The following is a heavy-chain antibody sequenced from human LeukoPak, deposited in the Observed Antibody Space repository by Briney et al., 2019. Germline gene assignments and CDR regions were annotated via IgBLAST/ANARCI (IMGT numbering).Heavy chain of an antibody. J-gene: IGHJ6*03. CDR2: IYSGGST. V-gene: IGHV3-53*01. Sequence: GGSLRLSCAASGFTVSSNYINWVRQAPGKGLEWVSLIYSGGSTYYADSVKGRFTISRDNSKNTLYLQMNSLRAEDTAVYYCARSPSVGALYYYYYMDVWGKGTTVTISS. CDR3: ARSPSVGALYYYYYMDV. CDR1: GFTVSSNY.